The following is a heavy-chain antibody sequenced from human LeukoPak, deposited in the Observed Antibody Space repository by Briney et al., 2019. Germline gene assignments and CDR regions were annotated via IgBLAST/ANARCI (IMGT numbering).Heavy chain of an antibody. Sequence: GGSLRLSCAASGFTVSNTYMSWVRQAPGKGLEWVSIIYSGGGTRYADSVKGRFTISRDNSKNTLYLQMNSLRAEDTAVYYCARERVYDSSGYYYVYDFDYWGQGTLVTVSS. CDR3: ARERVYDSSGYYYVYDFDY. V-gene: IGHV3-53*01. D-gene: IGHD3-22*01. CDR2: IYSGGGT. CDR1: GFTVSNTY. J-gene: IGHJ4*02.